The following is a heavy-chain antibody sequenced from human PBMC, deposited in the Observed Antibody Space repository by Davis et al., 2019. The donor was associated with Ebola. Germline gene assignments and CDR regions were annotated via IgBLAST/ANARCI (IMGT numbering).Heavy chain of an antibody. J-gene: IGHJ6*02. CDR3: ARDRWYIVVVPAAMPYYYYGMDV. V-gene: IGHV3-66*01. CDR1: GFTVSSNY. CDR2: IYSGGST. Sequence: GESLKISCAASGFTVSSNYMSWVRQAPGKGLEWVSVIYSGGSTYYADSVKGRFTISRDNAKNSLYLQMNSLRAEDTAVYYCARDRWYIVVVPAAMPYYYYGMDVWGQGTTVTVSS. D-gene: IGHD2-2*01.